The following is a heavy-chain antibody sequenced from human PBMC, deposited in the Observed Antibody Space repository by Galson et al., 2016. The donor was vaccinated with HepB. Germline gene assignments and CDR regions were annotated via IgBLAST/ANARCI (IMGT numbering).Heavy chain of an antibody. CDR2: IHSDGSTT. J-gene: IGHJ4*02. Sequence: SLRLSCAASGFTFSNHAMSWVRQAPGKGLEWVSRIHSDGSTTSYADSVKGRFTISRDNAKNTLYLQMNSLRAEDTAVYYCTRYYDILTGYYASDYWGQGTLVTVSS. CDR3: TRYYDILTGYYASDY. D-gene: IGHD3-9*01. V-gene: IGHV3-74*01. CDR1: GFTFSNHA.